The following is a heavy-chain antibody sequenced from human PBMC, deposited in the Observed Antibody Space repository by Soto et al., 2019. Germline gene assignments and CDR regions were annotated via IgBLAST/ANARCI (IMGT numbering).Heavy chain of an antibody. CDR3: ARDQGTLTTFYYYYAMDV. Sequence: GGSLRLSCAASGFTFRTYGMHWVRQAPGKGLEWVAVIWDDGSNKYYADSVKGRFTISRDNSKNTLYLQMNSLRAEDTAAYYCARDQGTLTTFYYYYAMDVWGQGTTVTVSS. CDR1: GFTFRTYG. V-gene: IGHV3-33*01. J-gene: IGHJ6*02. D-gene: IGHD4-4*01. CDR2: IWDDGSNK.